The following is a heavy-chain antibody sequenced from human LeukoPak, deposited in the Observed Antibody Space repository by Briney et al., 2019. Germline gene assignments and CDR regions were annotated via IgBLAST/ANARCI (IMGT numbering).Heavy chain of an antibody. V-gene: IGHV4-59*08. CDR3: ARHGGSYYGYFDY. CDR1: GGSISSYY. CDR2: IYYSGST. D-gene: IGHD1-26*01. Sequence: PSETLSLTCTVSGGSISSYYWSWIRQPPGKGLEWIGYIYYSGSTNYNPSLKSRVTISVDTSKNQFSLKLSSVTAADTAVYYCARHGGSYYGYFDYWGQGTLVTVSS. J-gene: IGHJ4*02.